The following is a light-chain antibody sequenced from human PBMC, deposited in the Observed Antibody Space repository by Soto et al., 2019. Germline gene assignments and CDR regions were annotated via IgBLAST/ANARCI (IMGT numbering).Light chain of an antibody. CDR3: AAWDDSLKGV. Sequence: HSVLTQPPSASGTPGQRVTISCSGSSSNIGSNTVNWYQQLPGTAPKLLIYSNNQRPSGVPDRFSGSKSGTSASLAISGLQSEDEADYYCAAWDDSLKGVFGGGTKVSVL. J-gene: IGLJ2*01. CDR1: SSNIGSNT. CDR2: SNN. V-gene: IGLV1-44*01.